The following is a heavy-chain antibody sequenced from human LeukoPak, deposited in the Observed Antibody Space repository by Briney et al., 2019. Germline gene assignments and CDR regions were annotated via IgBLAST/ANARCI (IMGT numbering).Heavy chain of an antibody. Sequence: PSETLSLTCAVSGGSISSGAYSWSWIRQPPGKGLEWIGYIYHSGSTYYNPSLKSRVTISVDRSKNQFSLRLNSVTAADTAVYYCAREVTGYTRSFNWFDPWGQGTLVTVSS. D-gene: IGHD6-13*01. CDR3: AREVTGYTRSFNWFDP. CDR1: GGSISSGAYS. CDR2: IYHSGST. V-gene: IGHV4-30-2*01. J-gene: IGHJ5*02.